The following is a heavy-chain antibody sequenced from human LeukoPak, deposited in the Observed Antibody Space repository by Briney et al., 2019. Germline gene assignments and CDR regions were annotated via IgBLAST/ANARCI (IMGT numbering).Heavy chain of an antibody. J-gene: IGHJ3*02. V-gene: IGHV4-39*01. CDR2: IYYSGSI. Sequence: SETLSLTCTVPGGSISSSRYYWGWIRQPPGKGLEWIGSIYYSGSIYYNPSLRSRVTISVDTSRNQFSLKLSSVTAADTAVYYCATPYSGGYHGLDIWGQGTMITVSS. D-gene: IGHD1-26*01. CDR3: ATPYSGGYHGLDI. CDR1: GGSISSSRYY.